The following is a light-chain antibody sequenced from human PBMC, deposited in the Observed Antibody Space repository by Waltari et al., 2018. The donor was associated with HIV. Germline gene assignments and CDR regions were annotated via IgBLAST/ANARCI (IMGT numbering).Light chain of an antibody. V-gene: IGLV2-14*01. CDR2: EVY. CDR1: ASDMTTFNF. Sequence: SALTHPASVSGSPGQSITISCTGPASDMTTFNFVSWYQQSPGRAPKLLIFEVYFRPSGVSDRFSGSKSGDTASLTISALRAEDEGDYFCSSYSTRGFVLFGGGTKVTVL. J-gene: IGLJ3*02. CDR3: SSYSTRGFVL.